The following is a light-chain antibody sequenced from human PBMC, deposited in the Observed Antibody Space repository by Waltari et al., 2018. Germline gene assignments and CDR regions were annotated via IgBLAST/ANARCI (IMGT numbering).Light chain of an antibody. CDR2: KVS. V-gene: IGKV2-30*01. Sequence: DVVMTQSPPSLPVTLGQPASLSCRPSQTLISPDGNTYLRWFLQRPGQSPRRLIYKVSDRDPGVPDRFRGSGSGTDFTLRIKKVEAEDVGVYYCMQGTHWPWTFGQGNKMEIE. CDR1: QTLISPDGNTY. J-gene: IGKJ1*01. CDR3: MQGTHWPWT.